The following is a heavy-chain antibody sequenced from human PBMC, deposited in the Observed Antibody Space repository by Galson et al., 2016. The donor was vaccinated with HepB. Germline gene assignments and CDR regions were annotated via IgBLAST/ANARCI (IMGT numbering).Heavy chain of an antibody. D-gene: IGHD2-15*01. CDR1: GFTFSTYY. V-gene: IGHV3-7*01. J-gene: IGHJ5*02. CDR2: IKQDGSEK. CDR3: ARDTGVVPCFDP. Sequence: SLRLSCAASGFTFSTYYMTWVRQPPGKGLEWVAGIKQDGSEKYYVDSVKGRFTISRDNAKNSLYLQMNNLRDEDTAVYYCARDTGVVPCFDPWGQGTLVTVSS.